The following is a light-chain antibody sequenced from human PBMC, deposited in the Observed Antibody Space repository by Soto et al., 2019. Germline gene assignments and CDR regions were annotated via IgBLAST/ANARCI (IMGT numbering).Light chain of an antibody. CDR1: QSVSSY. V-gene: IGKV3-20*01. Sequence: EIVLTQSPATRSLSPGERATLSCRASQSVSSYLAWYQQKPGQAPRLLIFGASLRDTGVTDLFSGSGSGTDFTLTISRLEAEDSEVDYCQQYGSSPGTFGQGTKVDIK. J-gene: IGKJ1*01. CDR3: QQYGSSPGT. CDR2: GAS.